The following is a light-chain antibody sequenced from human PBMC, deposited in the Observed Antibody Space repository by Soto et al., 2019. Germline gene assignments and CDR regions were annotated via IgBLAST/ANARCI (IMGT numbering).Light chain of an antibody. Sequence: QSVLTQPASVSGSPGQSITISCTGTSSDVGGYNYVSWYQQHPGKAPKLMISEVSNRPSGVSNRFSGSKSGNTASLTISGLQAEDEADYYCSSYTSSSPPHVVFGGGTKVTVL. CDR2: EVS. V-gene: IGLV2-14*01. CDR3: SSYTSSSPPHVV. CDR1: SSDVGGYNY. J-gene: IGLJ2*01.